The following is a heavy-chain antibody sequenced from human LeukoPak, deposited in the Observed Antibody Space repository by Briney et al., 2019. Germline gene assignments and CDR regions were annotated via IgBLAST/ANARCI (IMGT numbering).Heavy chain of an antibody. V-gene: IGHV3-21*01. J-gene: IGHJ6*02. CDR2: ISSSSSYI. CDR3: ASDRLTAMVTYYYYYGMDV. Sequence: GGSLRLSCAASGFTFSTYAMHWVRQAPGKGLEWVSSISSSSSYIYYADSVKGRFTISRDNAKNSLYLQMNSLRAEDTAVYYCASDRLTAMVTYYYYYGMDVWGQGTTVTVSS. D-gene: IGHD5-18*01. CDR1: GFTFSTYA.